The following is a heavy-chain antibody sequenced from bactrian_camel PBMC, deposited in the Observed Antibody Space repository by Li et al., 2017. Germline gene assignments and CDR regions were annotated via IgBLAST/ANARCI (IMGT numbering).Heavy chain of an antibody. CDR1: GFTFDDSD. CDR2: IITSDGST. V-gene: IGHV3S66*01. D-gene: IGHD1*01. Sequence: EVQLVESGGGSVQVGGSLRLSCTASGFTFDDSDMGWYRQAPGNECELVSIITSDGSTYYADSVKGRFTISIDHAKKTVYLQMNSLKPDDTALHYCAGDGSVWYWSVYWGQGTQVTVS. CDR3: AGDGSVWYWSVY. J-gene: IGHJ4*01.